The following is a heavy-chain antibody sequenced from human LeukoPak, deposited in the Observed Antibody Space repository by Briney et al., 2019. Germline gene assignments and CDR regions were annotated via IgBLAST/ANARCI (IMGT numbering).Heavy chain of an antibody. CDR3: ARDPRIYYYDSSGYYYFDY. J-gene: IGHJ4*02. D-gene: IGHD3-22*01. V-gene: IGHV3-21*01. CDR2: ISSSSSYI. Sequence: GGSLRLSCAASGFTFSSYSMNWVRQAPGKGLEWVSSISSSSSYIYYADSVKGRFTISRDNAKNSLYLQMNSLRAEDTAVYYCARDPRIYYYDSSGYYYFDYWGQGTLVTVSS. CDR1: GFTFSSYS.